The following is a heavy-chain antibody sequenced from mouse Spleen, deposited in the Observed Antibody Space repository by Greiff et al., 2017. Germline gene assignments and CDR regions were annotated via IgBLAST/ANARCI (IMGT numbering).Heavy chain of an antibody. J-gene: IGHJ2*01. CDR1: GFTFSSYA. CDR2: ISSGGGNT. V-gene: IGHV5-9-3*01. Sequence: EVQRVESGGGLVKLGGSLKLSCAASGFTFSSYAMSWVRQTPEKRLEWVATISSGGGNTYYPDSVKGRFTISRDNAKNTLYLQMSSLKSEDTAMYYCAGPRGGLLLRQYYFDYWGQGTTLTVSA. D-gene: IGHD1-1*01. CDR3: AGPRGGLLLRQYYFDY.